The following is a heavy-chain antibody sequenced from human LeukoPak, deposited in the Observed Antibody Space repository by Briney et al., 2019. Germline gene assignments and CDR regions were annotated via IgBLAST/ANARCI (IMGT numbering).Heavy chain of an antibody. CDR1: GGSISSGSYY. CDR3: ARGWYYYDSSGYRYWYFDL. D-gene: IGHD3-22*01. CDR2: IYTSGST. Sequence: PSETLSLTCTVSGGSISSGSYYWSWIRQPAGKGLEWIGRIYTSGSTNYNPSLKSRVTISVDTSKNQFPLKLSSVTAADTAVYYCARGWYYYDSSGYRYWYFDLWGRGTLVTVSS. V-gene: IGHV4-61*02. J-gene: IGHJ2*01.